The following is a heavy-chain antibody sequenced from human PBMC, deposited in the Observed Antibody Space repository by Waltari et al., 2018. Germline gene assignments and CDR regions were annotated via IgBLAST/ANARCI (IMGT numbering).Heavy chain of an antibody. J-gene: IGHJ6*02. Sequence: QVQLQESGPGLVRPSQTLSLTCTVSGGSISSGSVYWTWIRQPAGKGLEWVGHIFTSGSTKYNPSLKSRGSVSLDTSENQFSLRLSSVTAADTAVYYCARDEARYYDIMTGGGYYGLDVWGQGTTVTVSS. V-gene: IGHV4-61*02. CDR3: ARDEARYYDIMTGGGYYGLDV. CDR2: IFTSGST. CDR1: GGSISSGSVY. D-gene: IGHD3-9*01.